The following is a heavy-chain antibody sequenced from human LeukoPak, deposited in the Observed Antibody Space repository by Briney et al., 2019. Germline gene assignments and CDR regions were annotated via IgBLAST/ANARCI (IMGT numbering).Heavy chain of an antibody. V-gene: IGHV4-34*01. Sequence: KASETLSLTCAVYGGSFSGYYWSWIRQPPGKGLEWIGEINHSGSTNYNPSLKSRVTISVDKSKNQFSLKLSSVTAADTAVYYCAKGIAAAATSNYWGQGTLVTVSS. CDR2: INHSGST. CDR1: GGSFSGYY. D-gene: IGHD6-13*01. CDR3: AKGIAAAATSNY. J-gene: IGHJ4*02.